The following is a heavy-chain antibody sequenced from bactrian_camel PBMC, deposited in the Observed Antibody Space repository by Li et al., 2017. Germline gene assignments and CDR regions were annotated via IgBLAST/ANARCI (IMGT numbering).Heavy chain of an antibody. V-gene: IGHV3-2*01. CDR2: IYTSLGST. CDR3: AADSMWWALYH. Sequence: VQLVESGGGLVQSGGSLRLSCAASGYTGSLACMGWFRQAPGKEREGVACIYTSLGSTHYADSVKGRFTISQDNGESTAYLQMDSLKPEDTAVYYCAADSMWWALYHWGQGTQVTVS. CDR1: GYTGSLAC. J-gene: IGHJ4*01. D-gene: IGHD7*01.